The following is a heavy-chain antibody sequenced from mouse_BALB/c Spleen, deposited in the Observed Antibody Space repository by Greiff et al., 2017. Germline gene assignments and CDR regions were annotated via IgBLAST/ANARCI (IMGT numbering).Heavy chain of an antibody. D-gene: IGHD2-2*01. CDR1: GFTFSSYA. J-gene: IGHJ2*01. CDR3: ARVWLLYFDY. V-gene: IGHV5-6-5*01. Sequence: EVQGVESGGGLVKPGGSLKLSCAASGFTFSSYAMSWVRQTPEKRLEWVASISSGGSTYYPDSVKGRFTISRDNARNILYLQMSSLRSEDTAMYYCARVWLLYFDYWGQGTTLTVSS. CDR2: ISSGGST.